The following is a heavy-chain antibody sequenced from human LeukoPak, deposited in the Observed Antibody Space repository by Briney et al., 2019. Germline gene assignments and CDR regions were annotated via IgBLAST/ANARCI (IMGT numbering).Heavy chain of an antibody. CDR3: ARGFTILGVVNDAFDI. J-gene: IGHJ3*02. D-gene: IGHD3-3*01. CDR1: GFTFSNYW. Sequence: GGSLRLSCAASGFTFSNYWIHWVRQAPGKGLVWVSRINSDGSSTSYADSVKGRFTISRDNAKNTLYLQMNSLRAEDTAVYYCARGFTILGVVNDAFDIWGQGTMVTVSS. CDR2: INSDGSST. V-gene: IGHV3-74*01.